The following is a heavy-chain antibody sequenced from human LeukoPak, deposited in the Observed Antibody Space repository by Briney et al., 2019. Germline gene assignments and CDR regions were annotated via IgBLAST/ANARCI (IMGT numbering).Heavy chain of an antibody. V-gene: IGHV4-31*03. CDR3: ARGLYYTFWSGSYTEDRFFDY. D-gene: IGHD3-3*01. CDR1: GGSISSGGYY. CDR2: IYYSGST. J-gene: IGHJ4*02. Sequence: SETLSLTCTVSGGSISSGGYYWTWIRQHPGPGLEWIGYIYYSGSTYYNPSLKSRATISVDTSRNQVSLKLTSVTAADTAVYYCARGLYYTFWSGSYTEDRFFDYWGQGTLVTVSS.